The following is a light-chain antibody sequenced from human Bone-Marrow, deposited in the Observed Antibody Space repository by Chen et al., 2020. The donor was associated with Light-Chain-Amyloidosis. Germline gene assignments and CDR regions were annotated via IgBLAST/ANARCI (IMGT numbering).Light chain of an antibody. CDR2: AAS. V-gene: IGKV1-27*01. Sequence: DIQMTQSPSSLPASVGDRVTITCRASQDISHYLAWYQQKPGQPPKQLIYAASTLQSGVPSRFSGSRSGTDLSLIISSLQPEDVATYYCQKYNKVPLTFGGGTKVEIQ. CDR1: QDISHY. J-gene: IGKJ4*01. CDR3: QKYNKVPLT.